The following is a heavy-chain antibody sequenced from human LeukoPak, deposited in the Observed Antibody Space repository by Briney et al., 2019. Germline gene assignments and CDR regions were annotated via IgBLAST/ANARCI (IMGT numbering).Heavy chain of an antibody. CDR2: IYYSGST. D-gene: IGHD4-17*01. J-gene: IGHJ4*02. V-gene: IGHV4-61*08. CDR3: ARYQVDYGLS. CDR1: GDSISSGGYY. Sequence: SETLSLTCTVSGDSISSGGYYWSWIRQHPGKGLEWIGYIYYSGSTNYNPSLKSRVTISVDTSKNQFSLKLSSVTAADTAVYYCARYQVDYGLSWGQGTLVTVSS.